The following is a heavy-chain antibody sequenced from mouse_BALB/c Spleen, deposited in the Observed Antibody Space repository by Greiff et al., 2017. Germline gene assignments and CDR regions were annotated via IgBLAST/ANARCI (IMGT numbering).Heavy chain of an antibody. J-gene: IGHJ2*01. CDR2: IDPANGNT. V-gene: IGHV14-3*02. D-gene: IGHD4-1*01. CDR3: ARKGLGKEYYFGD. CDR1: GFNIKDTY. Sequence: VQLQQSGAELVKPGASVKLSCTASGFNIKDTYMHWVKQRPEQGLEWIGRIDPANGNTKYDPKFQGKATITADTSSNTAYLQLSSLTSEDTAVYYCARKGLGKEYYFGDWGQGTTRTVAS.